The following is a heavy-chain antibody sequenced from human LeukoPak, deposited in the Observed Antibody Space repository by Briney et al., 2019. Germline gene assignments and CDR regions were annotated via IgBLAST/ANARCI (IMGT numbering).Heavy chain of an antibody. Sequence: GGSLRLSCAASGFTFSSYEMNWVRQAPGKGLEWVSYISSSGTSIYYADSVKGRLTMSRDTAKNSLYLQMNSLRAEDTAVYYCARDHVVRGAYFDYWGQGTLVTVSS. CDR1: GFTFSSYE. CDR3: ARDHVVRGAYFDY. D-gene: IGHD3-10*01. J-gene: IGHJ4*02. CDR2: ISSSGTSI. V-gene: IGHV3-48*03.